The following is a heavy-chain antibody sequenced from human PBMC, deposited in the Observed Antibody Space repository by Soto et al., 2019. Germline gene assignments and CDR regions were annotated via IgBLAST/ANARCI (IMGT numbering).Heavy chain of an antibody. V-gene: IGHV1-24*01. CDR2: FDPEDGET. CDR1: GYTLTELS. D-gene: IGHD3-10*01. J-gene: IGHJ6*03. Sequence: ASVKVSCKVSGYTLTELSMHWVRQAPGKGLEWMGGFDPEDGETIYAQKFQGRVTMTEDTSTDTAYMELSSLRSGDTALYYCGTGLRDPQKIIPEAVRGPDYYYYYYMDVWGKGTTVTVSS. CDR3: GTGLRDPQKIIPEAVRGPDYYYYYYMDV.